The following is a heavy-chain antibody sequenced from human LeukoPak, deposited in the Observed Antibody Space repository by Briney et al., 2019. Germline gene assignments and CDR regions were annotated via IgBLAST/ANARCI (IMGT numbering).Heavy chain of an antibody. CDR1: GFRFSSTG. CDR3: AKVTDVYTGANDY. CDR2: IWYDGSNS. Sequence: PGGSLRLSCAASGFRFSSTGMHWVRQAPGKGLQWVALIWYDGSNSVYADSVKGRFTISRDNSKNTLYLQMNSLRAEDTAVYYCAKVTDVYTGANDYWGQGTLVTVSS. D-gene: IGHD4/OR15-4a*01. J-gene: IGHJ4*02. V-gene: IGHV3-33*06.